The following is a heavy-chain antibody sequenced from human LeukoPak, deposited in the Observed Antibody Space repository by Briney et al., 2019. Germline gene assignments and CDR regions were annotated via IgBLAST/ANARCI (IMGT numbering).Heavy chain of an antibody. V-gene: IGHV3-7*01. D-gene: IGHD6-19*01. CDR3: ARVRIGSGWFYFDY. CDR2: IKQDGSEK. CDR1: GFTFRGYW. J-gene: IGHJ4*02. Sequence: GGSLRLSCAASGFTFRGYWMTGVRQAPGKGLDWVGNIKQDGSEKYYVDSMKGRFTISRDNTKTSLYLQMSSLRVEDTAVYYCARVRIGSGWFYFDYWAQGTLVTVSS.